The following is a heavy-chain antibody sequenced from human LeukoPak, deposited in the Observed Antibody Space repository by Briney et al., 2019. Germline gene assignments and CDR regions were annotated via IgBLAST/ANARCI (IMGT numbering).Heavy chain of an antibody. Sequence: GGSLRLSCAASGFTFSSYIMSWVRQAPGKGLEWVSAISGSGGSTYYVDSVKGRFTISRDNSKNTLYLQMTSLRAEDTAVYYCAKNYLSIVVVPTNYWGQGTLVTVSS. D-gene: IGHD2-2*01. CDR1: GFTFSSYI. J-gene: IGHJ4*02. CDR2: ISGSGGST. CDR3: AKNYLSIVVVPTNY. V-gene: IGHV3-23*01.